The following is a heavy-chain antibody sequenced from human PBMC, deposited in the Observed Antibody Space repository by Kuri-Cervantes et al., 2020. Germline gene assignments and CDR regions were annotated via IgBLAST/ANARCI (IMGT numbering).Heavy chain of an antibody. CDR2: ISYDGSNK. CDR3: ARQYYDYVWGSYPWTEINWFDP. CDR1: GFTFSSYA. Sequence: GGSLRLCCAASGFTFSSYAMHWVRQAPGKGLEWVAVISYDGSNKYYADSVKGRFTISRDNAKNSLYLQMNSLRAEDTAVYYCARQYYDYVWGSYPWTEINWFDPWGQGTLVTVSS. J-gene: IGHJ5*02. D-gene: IGHD3-16*01. V-gene: IGHV3-30-3*01.